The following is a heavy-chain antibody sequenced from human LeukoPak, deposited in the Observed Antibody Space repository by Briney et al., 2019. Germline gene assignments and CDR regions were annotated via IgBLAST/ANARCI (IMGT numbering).Heavy chain of an antibody. CDR3: AKGDYGDYGRHYFDY. CDR1: GFTFSSYG. J-gene: IGHJ4*02. D-gene: IGHD4-17*01. V-gene: IGHV3-30*18. Sequence: GGSLRLSCAASGFTFSSYGMHWVRQAPGKGLEWVAVISYDGSNKYYADSVKGRFTISRDNSKNTLYLQMNSLRAEDTAVYYSAKGDYGDYGRHYFDYWGQGTLVTVSS. CDR2: ISYDGSNK.